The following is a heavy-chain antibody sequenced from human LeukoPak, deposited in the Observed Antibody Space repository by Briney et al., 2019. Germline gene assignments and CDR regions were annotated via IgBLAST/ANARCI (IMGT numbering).Heavy chain of an antibody. Sequence: GGSLRLSCAASGFSFTTYWMGWVRQAPGKGLEWVANINQDESSQYYVDAVRGRFTISRDNAKNSLNLQMNSLRAEDTAVYYCARDPYSGSYGIYYYYFMDVWGKGTTVTISS. CDR2: INQDESSQ. D-gene: IGHD1-26*01. CDR3: ARDPYSGSYGIYYYYFMDV. J-gene: IGHJ6*03. V-gene: IGHV3-7*01. CDR1: GFSFTTYW.